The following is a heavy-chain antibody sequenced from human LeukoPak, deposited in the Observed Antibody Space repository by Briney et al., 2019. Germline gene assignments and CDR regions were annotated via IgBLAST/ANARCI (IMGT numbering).Heavy chain of an antibody. CDR2: INHSGST. CDR1: GGSFSGYY. Sequence: SETLSLTCAVYGGSFSGYYWSWIRQPPGKGLEWIGEINHSGSTNYNPSLKSRVTISVDTSKNQFSLKLSSVTAADTAVYYCARGSVLMGYASFDYWGQGALVTVSS. V-gene: IGHV4-34*01. J-gene: IGHJ4*02. D-gene: IGHD2-8*01. CDR3: ARGSVLMGYASFDY.